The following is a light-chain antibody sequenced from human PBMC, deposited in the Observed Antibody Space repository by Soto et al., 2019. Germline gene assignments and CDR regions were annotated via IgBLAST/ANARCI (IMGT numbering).Light chain of an antibody. Sequence: EIVLTQSPATLSLSPGERATLSCRASQSVSSSLAWYQQKPGQAPRLLIYDASNRATGIPARFSGSGSGTDFTLSISSLEPEDLAVYYCQQRSNWPPITFGQGTRLEIK. CDR2: DAS. CDR1: QSVSSS. V-gene: IGKV3-11*01. J-gene: IGKJ5*01. CDR3: QQRSNWPPIT.